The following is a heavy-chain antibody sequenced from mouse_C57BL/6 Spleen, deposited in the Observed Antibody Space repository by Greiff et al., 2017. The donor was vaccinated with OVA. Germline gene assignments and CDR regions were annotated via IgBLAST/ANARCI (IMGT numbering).Heavy chain of an antibody. V-gene: IGHV1-80*01. CDR3: ARRDYSNYGYAMDY. CDR2: IYPGDGDT. Sequence: VKLMESGAELVKPGASVKISCKASGYAFSSYWMNWVKQRPGQGLEWIGQIYPGDGDTNYNGKFKGKATLTADKSSSTAYMQLSSLTSEDSAVYFCARRDYSNYGYAMDYWGQGTSVTVSS. J-gene: IGHJ4*01. CDR1: GYAFSSYW. D-gene: IGHD2-5*01.